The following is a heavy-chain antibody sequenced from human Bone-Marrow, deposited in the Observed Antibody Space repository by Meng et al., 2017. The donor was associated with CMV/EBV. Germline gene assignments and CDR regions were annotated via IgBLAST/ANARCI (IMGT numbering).Heavy chain of an antibody. Sequence: SETLSLTCTVSGGSISSYYWSWIRQPPGKGLEWIGSIYHSGSTYYNPSLKSRVTISVDTSKNQFSLKLSSVTAADTAVYYCARVDGLAVGYYFDYWGQGTLVTVSS. CDR1: GGSISSYY. CDR2: IYHSGST. D-gene: IGHD6-19*01. V-gene: IGHV4-38-2*02. J-gene: IGHJ4*02. CDR3: ARVDGLAVGYYFDY.